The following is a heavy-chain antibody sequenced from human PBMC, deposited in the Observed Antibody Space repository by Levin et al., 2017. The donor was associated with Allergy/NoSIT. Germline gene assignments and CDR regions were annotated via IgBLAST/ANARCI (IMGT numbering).Heavy chain of an antibody. Sequence: GGSLRLSCAASEFIFKDYAMNWVRQAPGKGLEWVSSISPNGDYIFEADSLGGRFTISRDNARSSLYLQMNSLTDEDTAVYFCARGKREFGFDFWGQGTPVTVSS. CDR1: EFIFKDYA. J-gene: IGHJ4*02. CDR3: ARGKREFGFDF. D-gene: IGHD3-16*01. CDR2: ISPNGDYI. V-gene: IGHV3-21*01.